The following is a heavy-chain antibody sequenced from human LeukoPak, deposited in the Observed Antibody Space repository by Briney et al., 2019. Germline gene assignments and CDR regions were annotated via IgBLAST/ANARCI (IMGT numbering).Heavy chain of an antibody. CDR1: GYSFASYW. CDR2: IYPGDSDT. Sequence: GESLKISCKGSGYSFASYWIAWVRQMPGKGLEWMGIIYPGDSDTRYSPSFQGQVTISADKSISTAYLRWGSLKASDTAMYYCARTIRSYDGSYYYYHMDVWGKGTTVTVSS. D-gene: IGHD3-3*01. J-gene: IGHJ6*03. CDR3: ARTIRSYDGSYYYYHMDV. V-gene: IGHV5-51*01.